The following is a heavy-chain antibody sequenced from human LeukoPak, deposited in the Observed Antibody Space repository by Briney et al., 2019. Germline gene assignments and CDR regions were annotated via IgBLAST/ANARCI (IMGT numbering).Heavy chain of an antibody. Sequence: GASVKVSCKASGYTFTSYDISWVRQATGQGLEWMGWMNPNSGNTGYAQKFQGRVTMTRNTSISTAYMELSSLRSEDTAVYYCARGLGYCSGGSCYSDYWGQGTLVTVSS. CDR2: MNPNSGNT. CDR3: ARGLGYCSGGSCYSDY. V-gene: IGHV1-8*01. J-gene: IGHJ4*02. D-gene: IGHD2-15*01. CDR1: GYTFTSYD.